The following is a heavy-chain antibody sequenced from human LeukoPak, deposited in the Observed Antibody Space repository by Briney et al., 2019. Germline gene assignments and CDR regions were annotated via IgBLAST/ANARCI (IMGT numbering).Heavy chain of an antibody. D-gene: IGHD2-2*01. CDR1: GYTFTGYY. CDR2: INPNSGGT. Sequence: ASVKVSCKASGYTFTGYYMHWVRQAPGQGLEWMGWINPNSGGTNYAQKFQGRVTMTRDTSISTAYMELSRLRSDDTAVYYCARASRCSSTSCYPYYFDYWGQGTLVTVSS. V-gene: IGHV1-2*02. J-gene: IGHJ4*02. CDR3: ARASRCSSTSCYPYYFDY.